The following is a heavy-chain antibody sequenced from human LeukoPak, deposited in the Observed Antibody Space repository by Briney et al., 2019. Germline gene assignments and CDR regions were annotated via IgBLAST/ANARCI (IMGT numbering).Heavy chain of an antibody. CDR3: ARVVIAAAGSGEFDP. Sequence: PSGTLSLTCTVSGGSISSSSYYWGWIRQPPGKGLEWIGSIYYSGSTYYNPSLKSRVTISVDTSKNQFSLKLSSVTAADTAVYYCARVVIAAAGSGEFDPWGQGTLVTVSS. CDR2: IYYSGST. CDR1: GGSISSSSYY. V-gene: IGHV4-39*07. D-gene: IGHD6-13*01. J-gene: IGHJ5*02.